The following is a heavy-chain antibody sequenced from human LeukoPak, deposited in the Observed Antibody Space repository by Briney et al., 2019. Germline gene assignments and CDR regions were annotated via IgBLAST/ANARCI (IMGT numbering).Heavy chain of an antibody. CDR3: ARAVSMIVAVIGAFDI. D-gene: IGHD3-22*01. J-gene: IGHJ3*02. CDR2: ISGSGGST. Sequence: GGTLRLSCAASGFTFSSYAMSWVRQAPAKGLEWVSGISGSGGSTHYADSVKGRFTISRDNAKNSLYLQMNSLRAEDTAVYYCARAVSMIVAVIGAFDIWGQGTMVTVSS. CDR1: GFTFSSYA. V-gene: IGHV3-23*01.